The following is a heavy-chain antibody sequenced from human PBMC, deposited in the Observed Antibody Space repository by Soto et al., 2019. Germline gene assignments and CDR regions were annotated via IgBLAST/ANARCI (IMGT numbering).Heavy chain of an antibody. V-gene: IGHV3-23*01. CDR2: ISSSGDGT. Sequence: GGSLRLSCAASGFTFSSSAASWVRQAPGKGLEWVSGISSSGDGTNYADSVKGRFTISRDNSKNTLFLQMNSLRADDTAFYYCATSLGRSGYNVSGFWGQGTLVTVSS. CDR3: ATSLGRSGYNVSGF. CDR1: GFTFSSSA. D-gene: IGHD5-12*01. J-gene: IGHJ4*02.